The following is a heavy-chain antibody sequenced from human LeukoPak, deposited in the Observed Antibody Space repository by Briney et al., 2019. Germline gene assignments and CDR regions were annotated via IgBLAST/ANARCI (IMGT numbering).Heavy chain of an antibody. CDR3: ASAAGYCSGGTCLYYFDY. V-gene: IGHV1-2*06. Sequence: GASVKVSCKSSGYIFTDYYMHWVRQAPGQGLEWMGRMNANSGGTNYAQKFQGRVSLTRDTSISTAYMELSRLRSDDTAVYYCASAAGYCSGGTCLYYFDYWGQGTLVTVSS. CDR1: GYIFTDYY. D-gene: IGHD2-15*01. J-gene: IGHJ4*02. CDR2: MNANSGGT.